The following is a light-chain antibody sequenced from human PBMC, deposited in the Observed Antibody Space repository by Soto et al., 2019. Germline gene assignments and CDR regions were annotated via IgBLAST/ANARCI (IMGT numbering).Light chain of an antibody. Sequence: QSVLTQPASVSGSPGQSITISCTGTSRDVGGYNYVSWYQHHPGKAPKLMIYDVSNRPSGVSNRFSGSKSGNTASLTISGLQAEDEADYYCSSYTSSSTPYVFGTGTKVTVL. CDR2: DVS. V-gene: IGLV2-14*03. CDR3: SSYTSSSTPYV. J-gene: IGLJ1*01. CDR1: SRDVGGYNY.